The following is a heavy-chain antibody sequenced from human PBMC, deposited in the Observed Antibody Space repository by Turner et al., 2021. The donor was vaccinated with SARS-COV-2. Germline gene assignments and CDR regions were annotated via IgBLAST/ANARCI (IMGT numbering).Heavy chain of an antibody. D-gene: IGHD3-22*01. V-gene: IGHV4-39*01. Sequence: QLQLQESGPGLGKPSETLSLTCTVHGGSISSSSYYWGWIRQPPGKGLEWIGSIYYSGSTYYNPSLKSRVTISVDTSKNQFSLKLSSVTAADTAVYYCAGEEVVFRASHTLYYYGMDVWGQGTTVTVSS. J-gene: IGHJ6*02. CDR3: AGEEVVFRASHTLYYYGMDV. CDR2: IYYSGST. CDR1: GGSISSSSYY.